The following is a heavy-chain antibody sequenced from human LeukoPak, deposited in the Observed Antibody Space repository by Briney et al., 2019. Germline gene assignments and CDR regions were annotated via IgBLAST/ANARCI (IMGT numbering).Heavy chain of an antibody. J-gene: IGHJ4*02. CDR2: INPSGGST. CDR3: ASGGGDYFDY. CDR1: GYTFTNYY. Sequence: ASVKVSCKTSGYTFTNYYMHWVRQAPGQGLEWMGIINPSGGSTSYAQQFQGRVTMTRDTSTSTVYMELSSLRSEDTAVYYCASGGGDYFDYWGQGNLVTVSS. V-gene: IGHV1-46*01. D-gene: IGHD1-26*01.